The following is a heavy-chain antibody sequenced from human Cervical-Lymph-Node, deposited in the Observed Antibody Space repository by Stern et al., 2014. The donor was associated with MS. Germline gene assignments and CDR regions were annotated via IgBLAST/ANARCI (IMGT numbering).Heavy chain of an antibody. V-gene: IGHV3-30*03. Sequence: QVQLVESGGGVVQPGRSLRLSCAASGFSLSSLGMHWVRQAPGRGLEWVAVVSFVGSNKMYGDSVKGGFSISSDNSNNTMYLQMNSLRPEDTAVYYCMGVGVGVDVWGQGTTVIVS. CDR2: VSFVGSNK. J-gene: IGHJ6*02. CDR1: GFSLSSLG. CDR3: MGVGVGVDV.